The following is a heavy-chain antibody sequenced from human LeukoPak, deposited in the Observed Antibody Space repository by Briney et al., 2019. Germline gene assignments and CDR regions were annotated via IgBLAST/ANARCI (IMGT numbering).Heavy chain of an antibody. CDR3: ARGKREVRNTRVFDY. D-gene: IGHD1-26*01. CDR2: IWYDGSNR. V-gene: IGHV3-33*01. Sequence: PGRSLRLSCAASGVTLSSCGMHWVRQAPGKGLEWVAVIWYDGSNRYYADSVKGRFTISRDNSKNTLYLQLNSLRAEDTAVYYCARGKREVRNTRVFDYWGQGTLVTVSS. J-gene: IGHJ4*02. CDR1: GVTLSSCG.